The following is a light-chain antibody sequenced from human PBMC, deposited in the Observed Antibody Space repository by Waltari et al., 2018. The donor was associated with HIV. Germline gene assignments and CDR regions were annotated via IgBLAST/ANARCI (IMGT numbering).Light chain of an antibody. Sequence: QSALTQPASVSGSPGQSISIACTGTSSDVDAYNYVSWYPLHPGQSPKLILYDVNYRPSGISSRFSGSKSGNTACLTISGLQAEDEADYYRSSYTGSDTLLGVFGTGTKVTVL. J-gene: IGLJ1*01. CDR2: DVN. V-gene: IGLV2-14*01. CDR3: SSYTGSDTLLGV. CDR1: SSDVDAYNY.